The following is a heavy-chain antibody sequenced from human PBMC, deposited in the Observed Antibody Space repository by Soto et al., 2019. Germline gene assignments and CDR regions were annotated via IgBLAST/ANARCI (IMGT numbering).Heavy chain of an antibody. D-gene: IGHD3-22*01. CDR2: IYHSGST. Sequence: SETLSLTCAVSGGSISSGGYSWSWIRQPPGKGLEWIGYIYHSGSTYYNSSLKSRVTISVDRSKNQFSLKLSSVTAADTAVYYCARVMYYYDSSGYPYWGQGTLVTVSS. J-gene: IGHJ4*02. V-gene: IGHV4-30-2*01. CDR1: GGSISSGGYS. CDR3: ARVMYYYDSSGYPY.